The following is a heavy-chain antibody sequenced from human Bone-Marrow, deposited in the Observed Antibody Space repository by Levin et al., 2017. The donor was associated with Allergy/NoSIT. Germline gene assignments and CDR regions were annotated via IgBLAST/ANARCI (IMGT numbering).Heavy chain of an antibody. V-gene: IGHV1-2*02. J-gene: IGHJ4*02. CDR1: GYTFTGHY. CDR3: ARDTYMIQFDY. CDR2: IDPKSGGS. D-gene: IGHD3-16*01. Sequence: GGSLRLSCQASGYTFTGHYMYWVRQAPGQGLEWMGSIDPKSGGSHYAQKFRGRVTMTRDTSINTVYMELSSLTSDDTAVYYCARDTYMIQFDYWGQGALVTVSS.